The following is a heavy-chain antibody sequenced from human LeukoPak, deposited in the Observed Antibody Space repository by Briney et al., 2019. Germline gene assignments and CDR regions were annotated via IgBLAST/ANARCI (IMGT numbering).Heavy chain of an antibody. CDR1: GFTFSSYG. CDR2: ISGSGGST. CDR3: AKEGIYDYVWGSYRLDY. Sequence: GGSLRLSCAASGFTFSSYGMSWVRQAPGKGLEWVSAISGSGGSTYYADSVKGRFTISRDNSKNTLYLQMNSLRAEDTAVYYCAKEGIYDYVWGSYRLDYWGQGTLVTVSS. J-gene: IGHJ4*02. V-gene: IGHV3-23*01. D-gene: IGHD3-16*02.